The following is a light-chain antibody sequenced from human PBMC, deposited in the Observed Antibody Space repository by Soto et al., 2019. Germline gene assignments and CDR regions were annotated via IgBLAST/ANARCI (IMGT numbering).Light chain of an antibody. V-gene: IGLV2-23*01. CDR2: EGS. J-gene: IGLJ1*01. CDR3: CSYAGSSTFYV. Sequence: HSVLTQPASVSGSPGQSITISCTGTSSDVGSYNLVSWYQQHPGKAPKLMIYEGSKRPSGVSNRFSGSKSGNTASLTISGLQAEDEADYYCCSYAGSSTFYVFGIGTKVTVL. CDR1: SSDVGSYNL.